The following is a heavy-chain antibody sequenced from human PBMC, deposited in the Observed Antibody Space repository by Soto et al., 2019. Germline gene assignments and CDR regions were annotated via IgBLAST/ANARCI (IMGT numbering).Heavy chain of an antibody. J-gene: IGHJ4*02. CDR3: AKDHTYGDYADFDY. CDR2: ISYDGSNK. CDR1: GFTFSSYG. V-gene: IGHV3-30*18. D-gene: IGHD4-17*01. Sequence: GRSLRLSCAASGFTFSSYGMHWVRQAPGKGLEWVAVISYDGSNKYYADSVKGRFTISRDNSKNTLYLQMNSLRAEDTAVYYCAKDHTYGDYADFDYWGQGTLVTVSS.